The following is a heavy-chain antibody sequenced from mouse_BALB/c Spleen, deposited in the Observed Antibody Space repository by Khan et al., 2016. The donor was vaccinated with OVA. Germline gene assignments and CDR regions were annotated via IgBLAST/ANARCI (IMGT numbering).Heavy chain of an antibody. Sequence: QVQLQQSVPELVNPGASLKVSCKASGYTFTDYIIGWVKQSTRQGLEWIGDIFPGSGTPYYNEKFKDKATLTADKSSNTAYMQLSSLTSEDSAVYFCARGGYSVFAYGGQGTLVTVSA. D-gene: IGHD1-1*01. V-gene: IGHV1-77*01. CDR1: GYTFTDYI. CDR3: ARGGYSVFAY. CDR2: IFPGSGTP. J-gene: IGHJ3*01.